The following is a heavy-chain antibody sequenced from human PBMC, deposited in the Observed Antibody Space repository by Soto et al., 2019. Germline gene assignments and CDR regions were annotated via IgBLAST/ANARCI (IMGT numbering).Heavy chain of an antibody. V-gene: IGHV1-8*01. CDR1: GYTFTSYD. CDR3: ANDEQQPGHEGPVSGMDV. CDR2: MNPNSGNT. J-gene: IGHJ6*02. D-gene: IGHD6-13*01. Sequence: ASVKVSCKASGYTFTSYDINWVRQATGQGLEWMGWMNPNSGNTGYAQKFQGRVTMTRNTSISTAYMELSSLRSEDTAVYYCANDEQQPGHEGPVSGMDVWGQGTTVTVSS.